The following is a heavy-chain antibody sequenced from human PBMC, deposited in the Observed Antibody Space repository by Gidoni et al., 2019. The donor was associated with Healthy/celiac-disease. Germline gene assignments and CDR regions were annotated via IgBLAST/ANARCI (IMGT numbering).Heavy chain of an antibody. Sequence: QVQLVESGGGVVQPGRSLRLSCAASGFTFSSYGMHWVRQAPGKGLEWVAVIWYDGSNKYYADSVKGRFTISRDNSKNTLYLQMNSLRAEDTAVYYCARDPGQWLGGWFDPWGQGTLVTVSS. V-gene: IGHV3-33*01. D-gene: IGHD6-19*01. CDR1: GFTFSSYG. CDR2: IWYDGSNK. J-gene: IGHJ5*02. CDR3: ARDPGQWLGGWFDP.